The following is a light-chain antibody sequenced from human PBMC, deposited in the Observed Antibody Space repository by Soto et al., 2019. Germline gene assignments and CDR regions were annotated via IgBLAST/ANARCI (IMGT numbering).Light chain of an antibody. CDR1: QSVSSN. V-gene: IGKV3-15*01. CDR3: QDYNNYPPIT. Sequence: EIVMTQSPATLSVSPGERATLSGRASQSVSSNLAWYQQKPGQAPRLVIYGASIRATGIPSRFSGSGSGTAFTLTFSSQQSEDLALYYGQDYNNYPPITFVGGTKVEFK. J-gene: IGKJ4*01. CDR2: GAS.